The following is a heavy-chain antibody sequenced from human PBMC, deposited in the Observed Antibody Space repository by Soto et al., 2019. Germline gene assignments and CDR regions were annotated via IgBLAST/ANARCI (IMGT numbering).Heavy chain of an antibody. V-gene: IGHV4-4*02. J-gene: IGHJ3*01. CDR2: IYHAGSP. CDR1: GGSVISSSW. D-gene: IGHD2-21*01. CDR3: ARGSSFRGDFDV. Sequence: HLQESGPGLVKPSGTLSLTCGVSGGSVISSSWWTWGRQSPEKGLEWIGEIYHAGSPNYNPSFQSRINISLDRSKNTFSLRLASVTAADADNYYCARGSSFRGDFDVWGQGTTVTVSS.